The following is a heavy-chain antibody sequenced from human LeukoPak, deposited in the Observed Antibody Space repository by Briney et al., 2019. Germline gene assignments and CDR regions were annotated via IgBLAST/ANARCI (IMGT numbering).Heavy chain of an antibody. V-gene: IGHV3-21*01. CDR1: GFVFTDYR. Sequence: GGSLRLSCVVSGFVFTDYRMNWVRQAPGKGLEWVSSISSSGNHIDYADSVKGRFTISRDKAKSSLYLQMDSLRAEDTAVYYCTRAWADYLFDHWGQGTLVTVSS. J-gene: IGHJ4*02. CDR2: ISSSGNHI. CDR3: TRAWADYLFDH. D-gene: IGHD4-11*01.